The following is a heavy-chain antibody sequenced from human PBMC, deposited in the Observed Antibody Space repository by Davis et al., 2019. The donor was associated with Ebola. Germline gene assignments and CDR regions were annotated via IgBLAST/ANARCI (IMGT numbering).Heavy chain of an antibody. CDR2: IWYDGSYN. CDR1: GFTFSSYG. CDR3: ARDSGRWELLGAVDY. J-gene: IGHJ4*02. Sequence: GGSLRLSCAASGFTFSSYGMHWVRQAPGKGLEWVAVIWYDGSYNYYADSVKGRFTISRANSKNTLYLQMNSLRAEDTAVYYCARDSGRWELLGAVDYWGQGTLVTVSS. V-gene: IGHV3-33*01. D-gene: IGHD1-26*01.